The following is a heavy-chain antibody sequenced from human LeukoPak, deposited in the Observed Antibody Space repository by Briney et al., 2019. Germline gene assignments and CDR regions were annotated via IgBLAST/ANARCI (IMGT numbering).Heavy chain of an antibody. D-gene: IGHD4-17*01. J-gene: IGHJ5*02. CDR2: INPDTGGT. CDR1: AYTFTYYY. Sequence: GASVKVSCKASAYTFTYYYIQWVRQAPGQGLEWMGWINPDTGGTNYAQKFHGWVTMTRDTSISTAYMELSRLRSDDTAVYYCARVGNYGDYEGWFDPWGQGTLVTVSS. V-gene: IGHV1-2*04. CDR3: ARVGNYGDYEGWFDP.